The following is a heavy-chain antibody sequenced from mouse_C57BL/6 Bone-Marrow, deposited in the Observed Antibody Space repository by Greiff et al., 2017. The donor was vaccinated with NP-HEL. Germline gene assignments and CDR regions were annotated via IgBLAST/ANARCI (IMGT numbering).Heavy chain of an antibody. CDR2: INPSTGGT. D-gene: IGHD1-1*01. Sequence: VHVKQSGPELVKPGASVKISCKASGYSFTGYYMNWVKQSPEKSLEWIGEINPSTGGTTYNQKFKAKATLTVDKSSSTAYMQLKSLTSEDSAVYYCASYYYGSIDYWGQGTTLTVSS. CDR1: GYSFTGYY. CDR3: ASYYYGSIDY. J-gene: IGHJ2*01. V-gene: IGHV1-42*01.